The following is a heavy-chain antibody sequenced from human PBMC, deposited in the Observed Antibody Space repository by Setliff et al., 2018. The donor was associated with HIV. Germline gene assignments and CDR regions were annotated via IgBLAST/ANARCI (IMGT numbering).Heavy chain of an antibody. CDR3: ARVSRRDGYNLFDP. D-gene: IGHD5-12*01. CDR2: IYYSGST. V-gene: IGHV4-61*01. Sequence: SETLSLTCSVSGGSISSGSYYWTWIRQPPGKGLEWIGYIYYSGSTNYNPSLKSRVTISVDTSKNQFSLKLSSVTAADTAVYYCARVSRRDGYNLFDPWGQGTLVTVSS. CDR1: GGSISSGSYY. J-gene: IGHJ5*02.